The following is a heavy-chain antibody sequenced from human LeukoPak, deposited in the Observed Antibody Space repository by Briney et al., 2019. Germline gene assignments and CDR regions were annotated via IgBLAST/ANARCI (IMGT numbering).Heavy chain of an antibody. CDR1: GFTFSSYA. CDR3: ARVIPVYANEKEYFQH. D-gene: IGHD2-8*01. J-gene: IGHJ1*01. V-gene: IGHV3-30-3*01. Sequence: GRSLRLSCAASGFTFSSYAMHWVRQAPGKGLEWVAVISYDGSNKYYADSVKGRFTISRDNSKNTLYLQMNSLRAEDTAVYYCARVIPVYANEKEYFQHWGQGTLVTVSS. CDR2: ISYDGSNK.